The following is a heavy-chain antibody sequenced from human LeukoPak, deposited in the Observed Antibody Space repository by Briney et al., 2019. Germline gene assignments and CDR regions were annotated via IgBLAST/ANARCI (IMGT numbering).Heavy chain of an antibody. D-gene: IGHD3-9*01. Sequence: GGSLRLSCAASGFTFSSYSMSWVRQAPGKGLEWVSSISSSSSYIYYADSVKGRFTISRDNAKNSLYLQMNSLRAEDTAVYYCARERGAILTGYSYYFDYWGQGTLVTVSS. CDR3: ARERGAILTGYSYYFDY. CDR1: GFTFSSYS. CDR2: ISSSSSYI. V-gene: IGHV3-21*01. J-gene: IGHJ4*02.